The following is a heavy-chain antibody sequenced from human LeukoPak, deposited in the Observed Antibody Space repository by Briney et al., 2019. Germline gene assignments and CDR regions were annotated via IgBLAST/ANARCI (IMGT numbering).Heavy chain of an antibody. CDR2: INYTGST. CDR3: ARVAGYLPTRWFDP. J-gene: IGHJ5*02. Sequence: SETLSLTCAVYGGSFSGFYWGWIRHVPGKGLEWIGEINYTGSTSYNPSLKSRVTISVDTSQNQFFLLLTSVTAADTAVYYCARVAGYLPTRWFDPWGQGTHVTVSS. CDR1: GGSFSGFY. V-gene: IGHV4-34*01. D-gene: IGHD6-25*01.